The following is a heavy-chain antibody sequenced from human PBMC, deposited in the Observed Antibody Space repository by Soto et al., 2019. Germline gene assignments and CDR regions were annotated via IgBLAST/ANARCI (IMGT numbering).Heavy chain of an antibody. CDR2: IDSDESST. V-gene: IGHV3-74*01. CDR3: ARDRQLVYDY. CDR1: GFAFSSYW. D-gene: IGHD6-13*01. J-gene: IGHJ4*02. Sequence: SLRLSCASSGFAFSSYWLHWVRQAPGKGLVWVSRIDSDESSTSYADSVKGRFTISRDNAKNTLYLQMNSLRAEDTAVYYCARDRQLVYDYWGQGTLVTVSS.